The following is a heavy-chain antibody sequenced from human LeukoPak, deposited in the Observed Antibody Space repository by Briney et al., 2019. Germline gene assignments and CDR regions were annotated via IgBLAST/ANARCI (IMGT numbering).Heavy chain of an antibody. CDR2: ISSSSSTI. D-gene: IGHD4-23*01. Sequence: PGGSLRLSCAASGFTFSSYSMNWVRQAPGKGLEWVSYISSSSSTIYYADSVKGRFTISRDNAKNSLYLQMNSLRAEDTAVYYCASKGNPRSYYYYMDVWGKGTTVTVSS. CDR3: ASKGNPRSYYYYMDV. CDR1: GFTFSSYS. V-gene: IGHV3-48*01. J-gene: IGHJ6*03.